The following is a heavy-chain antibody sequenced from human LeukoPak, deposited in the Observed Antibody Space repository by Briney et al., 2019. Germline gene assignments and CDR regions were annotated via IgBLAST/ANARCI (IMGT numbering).Heavy chain of an antibody. V-gene: IGHV4-4*09. D-gene: IGHD2-21*02. CDR3: ARHKVGLLCDAFDI. CDR2: IYTSGST. Sequence: SGPTLVKPSETPSPTCIVSGGSISSYYWSWIRQPPGKGLEWIGYIYTSGSTNYNPSLKSRVTISVDTSKNQFSLKLTSVTAADTAVYYCARHKVGLLCDAFDIWGHGTMVTVSS. CDR1: GGSISSYY. J-gene: IGHJ3*02.